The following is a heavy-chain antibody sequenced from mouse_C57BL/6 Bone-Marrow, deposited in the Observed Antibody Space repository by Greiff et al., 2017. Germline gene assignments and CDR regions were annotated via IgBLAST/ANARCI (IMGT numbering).Heavy chain of an antibody. D-gene: IGHD4-1*01. CDR2: ISDGGSYT. V-gene: IGHV5-4*03. CDR3: AREGTGAMDY. CDR1: GFTFSSYA. Sequence: EVKLQESGGGLVKPGGSLKLSCAASGFTFSSYAMSWVRQTPEKRLEWVATISDGGSYTYYPDNVKGRFTISRGNAKNNLYLQMSHLKSEDTAMYYCAREGTGAMDYWGQGTSVTVSS. J-gene: IGHJ4*01.